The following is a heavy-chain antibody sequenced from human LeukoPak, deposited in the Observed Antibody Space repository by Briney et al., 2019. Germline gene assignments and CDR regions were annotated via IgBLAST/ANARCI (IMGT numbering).Heavy chain of an antibody. CDR2: ISNSGSSI. V-gene: IGHV3-11*01. CDR3: AKDEVLRYFDWLSFDY. J-gene: IGHJ4*02. D-gene: IGHD3-9*01. CDR1: GFTFSDYY. Sequence: PGGSLRLSCAASGFTFSDYYMNWIRQAPGKGLEWVSYISNSGSSIYYADSVKGRFTISRDNSKNTLYLQMNSLRAEDTAVYYCAKDEVLRYFDWLSFDYWGQGTLVTVSS.